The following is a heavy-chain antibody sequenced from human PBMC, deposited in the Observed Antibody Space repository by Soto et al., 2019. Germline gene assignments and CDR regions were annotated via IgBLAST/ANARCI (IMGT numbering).Heavy chain of an antibody. CDR1: GYTLTTFF. J-gene: IGHJ6*02. Sequence: QVQLVQSGAEVKKPGASVKVSCKASGYTLTTFFMHWVRQAPGKGREWMGVINPGYPAGRSTTYAQKFQGSGKMTTDTCTSTVYMVLSRLRSDDTAVYYCAREAIVAGATTGMDVWGQGTKVNVSS. CDR3: AREAIVAGATTGMDV. D-gene: IGHD1-26*01. CDR2: INPGYPAGRST. V-gene: IGHV1-46*01.